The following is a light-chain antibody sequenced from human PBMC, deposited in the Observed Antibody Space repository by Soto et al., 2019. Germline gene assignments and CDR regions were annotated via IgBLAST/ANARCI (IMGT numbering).Light chain of an antibody. CDR1: SSDIGAYNY. J-gene: IGLJ2*01. CDR2: DVT. Sequence: QSVLTQPASVSGYPGQSITISCTGTSSDIGAYNYVSWYQQHPGKVPKLIIYDVTYRPSGVSHRFSGSKSGNTASLTISGLQAEDEADYYCGSYTTSNTLIFGGGTQLTVL. V-gene: IGLV2-14*03. CDR3: GSYTTSNTLI.